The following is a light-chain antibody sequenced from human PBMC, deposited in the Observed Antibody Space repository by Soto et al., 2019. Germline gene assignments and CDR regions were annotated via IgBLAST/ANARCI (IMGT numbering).Light chain of an antibody. CDR3: QPYNSYPWT. CDR1: HSITNW. Sequence: DIQLTQSPSTLSASVGDRVTITCRASHSITNWLAWYQQKPGKAPNLLIYKASRLESGVPSRFSGSGSGTEFTLTISSLQPDDFATYYCQPYNSYPWTFGQGTKVEIK. CDR2: KAS. J-gene: IGKJ1*01. V-gene: IGKV1-5*03.